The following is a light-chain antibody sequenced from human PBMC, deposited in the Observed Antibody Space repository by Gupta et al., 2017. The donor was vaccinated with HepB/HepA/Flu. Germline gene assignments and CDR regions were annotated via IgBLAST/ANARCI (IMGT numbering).Light chain of an antibody. Sequence: SVLTQPPSASGSPVQRVTTPSSEGSSYIGTNTVYWYEHLPGTAPKLLIYRNSQRPSGVPARFSGSKSGTSASLASSGLRSEDEADYYCATWDASLIGYVFGTGTKFTVL. CDR1: SSYIGTNT. CDR2: RNS. J-gene: IGLJ1*01. CDR3: ATWDASLIGYV. V-gene: IGLV1-47*01.